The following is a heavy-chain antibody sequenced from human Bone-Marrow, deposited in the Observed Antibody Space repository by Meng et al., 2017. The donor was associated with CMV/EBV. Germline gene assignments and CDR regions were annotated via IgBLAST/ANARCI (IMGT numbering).Heavy chain of an antibody. Sequence: ASVKVSCKASGYTFTSYYMHWVRQAPGQGLEWMGWMNPNSGNTGYAQKFQGRVTMTRNTSISTAYMELSSLRSEDTAVYYCARGRVVAWVRIVEAMSYWGQGTLVTVSS. CDR1: GYTFTSYY. V-gene: IGHV1-8*02. J-gene: IGHJ4*02. CDR3: ARGRVVAWVRIVEAMSY. CDR2: MNPNSGNT. D-gene: IGHD1-26*01.